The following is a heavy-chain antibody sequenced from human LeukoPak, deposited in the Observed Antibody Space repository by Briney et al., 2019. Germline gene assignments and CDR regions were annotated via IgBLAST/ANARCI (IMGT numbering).Heavy chain of an antibody. J-gene: IGHJ4*02. V-gene: IGHV3-30*02. Sequence: PGGSLRLSCAASGFTFSSYGMHWVRQAPGKGLEWVAFIRYDGSNKYYADSVKSRFTISRDNSKNTLYLQMNSLRAEDTAVYYCAKEILWFGESAFDYWGQGTLVTVSS. D-gene: IGHD3-10*01. CDR1: GFTFSSYG. CDR2: IRYDGSNK. CDR3: AKEILWFGESAFDY.